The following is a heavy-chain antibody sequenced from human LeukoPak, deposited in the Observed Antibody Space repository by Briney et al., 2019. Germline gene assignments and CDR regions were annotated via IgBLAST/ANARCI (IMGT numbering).Heavy chain of an antibody. CDR2: ISGSGGST. CDR3: AKDVNLLWFGDPKPSFDY. CDR1: GFTFGNYA. V-gene: IGHV3-23*01. J-gene: IGHJ4*02. Sequence: GGSLRLSCAASGFTFGNYAMNWVRQAPGKGLEWVSVISGSGGSTYYADFVKGRFTISRDNSENTLSLQMNSLRAEDTAVYYCAKDVNLLWFGDPKPSFDYWGQGTLVTVSS. D-gene: IGHD3-10*01.